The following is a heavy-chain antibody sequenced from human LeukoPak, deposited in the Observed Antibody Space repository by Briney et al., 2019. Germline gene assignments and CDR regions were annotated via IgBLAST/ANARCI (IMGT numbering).Heavy chain of an antibody. Sequence: ASVKVSCKVSGYTLTKLSIHWVRQAPGKGLEWMGGFDPEDGDAYYTDKFKGRVTITEDTYTNTAYIEVRSLRSEDTAIYYCATVGTPGRYCSDITCWAAAFAVWGQGTMVTVSS. CDR3: ATVGTPGRYCSDITCWAAAFAV. J-gene: IGHJ3*01. CDR2: FDPEDGDA. V-gene: IGHV1-24*01. CDR1: GYTLTKLS. D-gene: IGHD2-2*01.